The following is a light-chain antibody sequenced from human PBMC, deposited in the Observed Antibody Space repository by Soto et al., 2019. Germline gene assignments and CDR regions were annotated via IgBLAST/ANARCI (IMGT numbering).Light chain of an antibody. CDR1: QIGDKS. V-gene: IGLV3-21*02. CDR2: DNS. Sequence: SYELTQPPSVSVAPGQTARITCGGSQIGDKSVHWYQQKTGQAPVVVVYDNSDRPSGIPERFSGSNSGNTATLTISRVGAEDEADYYCQLWDVGSDRWFFGGGTKLTVL. J-gene: IGLJ3*02. CDR3: QLWDVGSDRWF.